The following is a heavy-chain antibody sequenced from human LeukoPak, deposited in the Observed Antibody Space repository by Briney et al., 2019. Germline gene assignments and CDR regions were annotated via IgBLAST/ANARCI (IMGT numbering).Heavy chain of an antibody. V-gene: IGHV5-51*01. J-gene: IGHJ4*02. Sequence: GESLKISCKASGYNFTNYWIGWVRQMPGKGLEWMGIIYPGDSDTRYSPSFQGQVTMSADKSISTAYLQWSSLKASDTAMYYCAKHYYSGSYYSAFDYWGQGTLVTVSS. D-gene: IGHD3-10*01. CDR1: GYNFTNYW. CDR2: IYPGDSDT. CDR3: AKHYYSGSYYSAFDY.